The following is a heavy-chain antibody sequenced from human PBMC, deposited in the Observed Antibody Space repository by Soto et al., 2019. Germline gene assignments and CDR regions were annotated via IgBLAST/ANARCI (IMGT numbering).Heavy chain of an antibody. J-gene: IGHJ3*02. CDR3: ARGGRDGFDI. CDR1: GGAISTYY. Sequence: QVQLQESGPGLVKPSETLSLTCNVSGGAISTYYWNWIRQPAGRKLEWIGRIYITGSTNYNPSLKSRVNMSVVTSKNQFSLKLNSVTAADTAVYYCARGGRDGFDIWGQGTMVTVSS. V-gene: IGHV4-4*07. CDR2: IYITGST.